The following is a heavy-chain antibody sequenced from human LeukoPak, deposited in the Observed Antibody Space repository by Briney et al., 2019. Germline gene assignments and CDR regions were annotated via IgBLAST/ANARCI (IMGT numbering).Heavy chain of an antibody. CDR1: GYTFTGYY. Sequence: APVKVSCKASGYTFTGYYMYWVRQAPGQGLECMGWMNPNSGGTNYAQKFQGRVTMTRDTSISTAYMELSRLNSDDTAVYYCARGITTVRGVIRLYGFQHWGQGTLVIVSS. V-gene: IGHV1-2*02. D-gene: IGHD3-10*01. J-gene: IGHJ1*01. CDR3: ARGITTVRGVIRLYGFQH. CDR2: MNPNSGGT.